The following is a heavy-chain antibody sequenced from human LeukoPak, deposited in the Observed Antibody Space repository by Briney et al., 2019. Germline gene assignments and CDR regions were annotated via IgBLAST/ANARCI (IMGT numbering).Heavy chain of an antibody. J-gene: IGHJ5*02. CDR3: AKSHSVLRFLEWIYNWFDP. V-gene: IGHV3-23*01. Sequence: PGGSLRLSCAASGFTFSSNVMIWVRQAPGKGLEWVPSIPASGGSTYYADSVKGRFTISRDNSKNSLYLQMNSLRAEDTAVYYCAKSHSVLRFLEWIYNWFDPWGQGTLVTVSS. D-gene: IGHD3-3*01. CDR1: GFTFSSNV. CDR2: IPASGGST.